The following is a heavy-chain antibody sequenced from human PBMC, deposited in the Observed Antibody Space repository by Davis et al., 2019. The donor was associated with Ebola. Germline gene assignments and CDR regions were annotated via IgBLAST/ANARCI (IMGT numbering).Heavy chain of an antibody. CDR3: ARGHSSSWGYYYYGMDV. Sequence: PQSLSPTCLLYGGSLSGYYWSWIRQPPGKGLEWIGEINHSGSTNYNPSLKSRVTISVDTSKNQFSLKLSSVTAADTAVYYCARGHSSSWGYYYYGMDVWGQGTAVTVSS. V-gene: IGHV4-34*01. CDR2: INHSGST. D-gene: IGHD6-13*01. CDR1: GGSLSGYY. J-gene: IGHJ6*02.